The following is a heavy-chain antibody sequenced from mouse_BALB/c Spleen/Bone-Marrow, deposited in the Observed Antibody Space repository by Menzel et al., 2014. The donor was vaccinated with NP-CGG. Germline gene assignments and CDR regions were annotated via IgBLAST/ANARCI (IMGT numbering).Heavy chain of an antibody. Sequence: VQLQQSGAELARPGASVKMSCKASGYTFTYYTMYWVKQRPGQGLEWIGYINPNSDYTNYNQKFKDKATLTADKSSSTAYMQLSSLTSEDSAVYYCAREVYGSWFAYWAKGLWSLSLQ. J-gene: IGHJ3*01. D-gene: IGHD2-2*01. CDR3: AREVYGSWFAY. CDR1: GYTFTYYT. V-gene: IGHV1-4*01. CDR2: INPNSDYT.